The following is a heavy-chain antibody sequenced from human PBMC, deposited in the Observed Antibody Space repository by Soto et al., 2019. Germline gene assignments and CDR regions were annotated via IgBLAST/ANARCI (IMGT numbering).Heavy chain of an antibody. CDR2: IYSSGET. Sequence: SETLSLTCPLSSDSISGGYWTWIRQPAGKGLEWIGRIYSSGETHHNPSLTRRVIMSLDTSTNQFSLKLTSVAAADTAVYYCARASQCKSYFDCFAWLDYWGQGTLVTVSS. D-gene: IGHD3-9*01. V-gene: IGHV4-4*07. J-gene: IGHJ4*02. CDR1: SDSISGGY. CDR3: ARASQCKSYFDCFAWLDY.